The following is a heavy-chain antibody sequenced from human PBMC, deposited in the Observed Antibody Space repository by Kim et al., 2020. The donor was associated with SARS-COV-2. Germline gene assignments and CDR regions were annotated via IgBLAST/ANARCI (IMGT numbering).Heavy chain of an antibody. CDR3: ARAETFFGVVIVCFDY. CDR2: TYYSGST. D-gene: IGHD3-3*01. J-gene: IGHJ4*01. CDR1: GGSISSVGYY. Sequence: SETLSLTCTVSGGSISSVGYYWSWLRQNPGKGLEWFGSTYYSGSTYSTPSLRSCATITADTSKYLFTLKLSSVTAAASAVYYCARAETFFGVVIVCFDY. V-gene: IGHV4-31*03.